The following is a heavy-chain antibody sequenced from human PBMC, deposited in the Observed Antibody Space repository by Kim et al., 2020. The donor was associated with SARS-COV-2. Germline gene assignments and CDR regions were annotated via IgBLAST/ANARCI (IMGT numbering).Heavy chain of an antibody. D-gene: IGHD5-18*01. CDR1: GYTFTSYA. J-gene: IGHJ4*02. V-gene: IGHV1-3*01. CDR3: ARDLRIQLWSFDY. CDR2: INDGNGNT. Sequence: ASVKVSCKASGYTFTSYAMHWVRQAPGQRLEWMGWINDGNGNTKYSQKFQGRVTITRDTSASTAYMELSSLRSEDTAVYYCARDLRIQLWSFDYWGQGTLVTVSS.